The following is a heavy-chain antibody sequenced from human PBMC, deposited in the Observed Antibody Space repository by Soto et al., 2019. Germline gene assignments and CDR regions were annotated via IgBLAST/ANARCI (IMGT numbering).Heavy chain of an antibody. J-gene: IGHJ4*02. V-gene: IGHV4-34*01. CDR1: GGSFSVYY. D-gene: IGHD2-8*01. CDR2: INHSGST. Sequence: PSETLSLTCAVYGGSFSVYYWSWIRHPPGKGLEWIGEINHSGSTNYNPSLKSRVTISVDTSKNQFSLKLSSVTAADTAVYYCARGRILMVYAVTYYFDYWGQGTLVTVSS. CDR3: ARGRILMVYAVTYYFDY.